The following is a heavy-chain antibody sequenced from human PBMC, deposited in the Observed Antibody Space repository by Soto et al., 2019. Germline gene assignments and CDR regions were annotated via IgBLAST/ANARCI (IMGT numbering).Heavy chain of an antibody. CDR2: IYHSGNT. Sequence: SETLFLTCAVSGYSISSGYYWGWIRQPPGKGLEWIGSIYHSGNTYYNPSLKSRVTISVDRSKNQFSLKLSSVTAADTAVYYCARVGHIVVVTAFVDYWGQGTLVTVSS. D-gene: IGHD2-21*02. J-gene: IGHJ4*02. CDR1: GYSISSGYY. CDR3: ARVGHIVVVTAFVDY. V-gene: IGHV4-38-2*01.